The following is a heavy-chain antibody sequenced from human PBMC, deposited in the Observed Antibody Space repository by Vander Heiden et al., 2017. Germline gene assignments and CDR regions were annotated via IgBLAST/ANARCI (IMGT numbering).Heavy chain of an antibody. V-gene: IGHV4-30-2*01. CDR1: GGSISSGGYS. J-gene: IGHJ3*02. CDR3: ARATAGYSSSWFAVGAFDI. CDR2: IDHSGST. D-gene: IGHD6-13*01. Sequence: QLQLQESGSGLVKPSQTLSLTCAVSGGSISSGGYSRRWIRQPPGKGLEWIGYIDHSGSTYYNPSLKSRVTISVDRSKNQFSLKLSSVTAADTAVYYCARATAGYSSSWFAVGAFDIWGQGTMVTVSS.